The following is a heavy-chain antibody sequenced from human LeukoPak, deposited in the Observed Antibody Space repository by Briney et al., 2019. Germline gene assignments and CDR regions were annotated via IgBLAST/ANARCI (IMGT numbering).Heavy chain of an antibody. J-gene: IGHJ4*02. CDR3: ARWGSYGFPYFDY. CDR1: GGSISSYY. V-gene: IGHV4-59*01. D-gene: IGHD5-18*01. Sequence: SETLSLTCTVSGGSISSYYWSWIRQPPGKGLEWIGYIYYSGSTNYNPSLKSRVTISVDTSKNQFSLKLSSVTAADTAVYYCARWGSYGFPYFDYWGQGTLVTVSS. CDR2: IYYSGST.